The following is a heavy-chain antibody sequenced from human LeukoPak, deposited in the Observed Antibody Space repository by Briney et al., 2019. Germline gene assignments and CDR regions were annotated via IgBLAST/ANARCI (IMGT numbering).Heavy chain of an antibody. CDR3: APGAKTKPAGY. J-gene: IGHJ4*02. Sequence: ASVKVSCKASGGTFSSYAISWVRQAPGQGLEWMGRIIPILGIANYAQKFQGRVTITADKSTSTAYMELSSLRSEDTAVYYCAPGAKTKPAGYWGQGTLVTVSS. D-gene: IGHD7-27*01. V-gene: IGHV1-69*04. CDR1: GGTFSSYA. CDR2: IIPILGIA.